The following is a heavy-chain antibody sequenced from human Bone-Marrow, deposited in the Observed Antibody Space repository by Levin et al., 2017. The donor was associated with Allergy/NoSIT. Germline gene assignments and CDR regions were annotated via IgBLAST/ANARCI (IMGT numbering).Heavy chain of an antibody. CDR3: AKAGWATMTAYFDY. V-gene: IGHV3-9*01. Sequence: GGSLRLSCAASGFTFDDYGMHWVRQAPGKGLEWVSGISWNGDAIGYAGSVKGRFTISRDNAKNSLYLQMNSLRVEDTAFYYCAKAGWATMTAYFDYWGLGTLVTVSS. D-gene: IGHD5-24*01. CDR2: ISWNGDAI. J-gene: IGHJ4*02. CDR1: GFTFDDYG.